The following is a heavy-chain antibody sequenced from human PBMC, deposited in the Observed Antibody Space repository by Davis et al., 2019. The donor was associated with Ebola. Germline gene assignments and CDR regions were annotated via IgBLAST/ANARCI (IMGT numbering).Heavy chain of an antibody. D-gene: IGHD6-13*01. CDR1: GFTFSSYS. CDR2: ISSSSGYS. J-gene: IGHJ4*02. CDR3: AGRYRSSWNNY. Sequence: GESLKISCAASGFTFSSYSMNWVRQAPGKGLEWVAYISSSSGYSTYADSVKGRFTISRDNAKNSIYLQVNSLRVEDTAVYYCAGRYRSSWNNYWGQGTLVTVSS. V-gene: IGHV3-21*05.